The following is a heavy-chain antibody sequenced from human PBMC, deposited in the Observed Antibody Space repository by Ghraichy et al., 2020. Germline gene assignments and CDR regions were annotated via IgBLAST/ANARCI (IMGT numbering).Heavy chain of an antibody. Sequence: VSCKASGFSFSSSAFQWVRQARGQRLEWVGWLVIGTGDTKLAENLRERVTITSDVSTGTVYMDLRSLTSEDTAVYYCAAELYNDGCCHFDYWGQGTLVTVSS. CDR3: AAELYNDGCCHFDY. J-gene: IGHJ4*02. V-gene: IGHV1-58*01. CDR2: LVIGTGDT. D-gene: IGHD3-10*01. CDR1: GFSFSSSA.